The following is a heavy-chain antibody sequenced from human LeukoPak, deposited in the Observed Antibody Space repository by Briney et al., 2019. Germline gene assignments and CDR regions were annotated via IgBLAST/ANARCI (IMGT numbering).Heavy chain of an antibody. D-gene: IGHD2-21*01. CDR3: ARVSRLWWARNI. J-gene: IGHJ3*02. V-gene: IGHV4-34*01. CDR2: INHSGST. Sequence: PSETLSLTCAVYGGSFSAYYWSWIRQPPGKGLEWIGEINHSGSTNYNPSLKSRVNISVDTSKNQFSLKLSSVTAADTAVYYCARVSRLWWARNIWGQGTMVTVSS. CDR1: GGSFSAYY.